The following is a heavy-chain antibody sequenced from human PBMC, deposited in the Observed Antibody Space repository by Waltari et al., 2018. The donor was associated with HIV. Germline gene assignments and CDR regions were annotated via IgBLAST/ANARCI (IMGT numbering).Heavy chain of an antibody. J-gene: IGHJ6*02. D-gene: IGHD3-16*02. V-gene: IGHV3-9*01. CDR1: GFPFEGYA. CDR3: ARDRNKSFYFYGMDV. Sequence: EVQLVESGGGLVQPGRSLRLSCAASGFPFEGYAMHWVRQVPGKCLGWGAGIRWVSRSIGYGDAVKVRITISKDNAKNSLYLQMSSLRAEDTAVYYCARDRNKSFYFYGMDVWGQGTTVTVSS. CDR2: IRWVSRSI.